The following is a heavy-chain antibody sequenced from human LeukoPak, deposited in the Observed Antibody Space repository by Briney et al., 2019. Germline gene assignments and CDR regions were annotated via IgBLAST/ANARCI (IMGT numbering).Heavy chain of an antibody. V-gene: IGHV3-74*01. D-gene: IGHD5-18*01. CDR3: ARDGYSFGHDFDY. CDR2: IKSDGSST. J-gene: IGHJ4*02. Sequence: GGSLRLSCAASGFTFSSYWMHWVRHTPGKGLVWVSRIKSDGSSTSYADSVKGRFTISRDNAKNALYLQMNSLRAEDTAVYYCARDGYSFGHDFDYWGQGTLVTVSS. CDR1: GFTFSSYW.